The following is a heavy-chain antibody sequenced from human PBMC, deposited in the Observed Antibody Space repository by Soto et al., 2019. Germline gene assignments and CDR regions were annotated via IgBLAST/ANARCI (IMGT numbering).Heavy chain of an antibody. J-gene: IGHJ4*02. Sequence: QVHLGHSGAEVKKPGSSVKVSCKTSGGTISTYVINWVRQAPGQGLEWMGRIIPALGAADYAQKFQDRLTITADKSTSTAYMELSSLRSDDTAVYYCARGGQQVVSFDYWGQGTLVAVSS. V-gene: IGHV1-69*04. D-gene: IGHD6-6*01. CDR1: GGTISTYV. CDR3: ARGGQQVVSFDY. CDR2: IIPALGAA.